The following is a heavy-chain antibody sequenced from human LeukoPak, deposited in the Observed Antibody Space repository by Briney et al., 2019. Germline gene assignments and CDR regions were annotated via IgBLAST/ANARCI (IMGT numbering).Heavy chain of an antibody. CDR1: GGSISSNHYY. D-gene: IGHD3-22*01. CDR2: IFYSGDT. CDR3: VNYYDSSGYYRGVDY. J-gene: IGHJ4*02. V-gene: IGHV4-39*07. Sequence: SETLSLTCTVSGGSISSNHYYWGWIRQPPGKGLEWIGSIFYSGDTYYNPSLKSRLTVSVDTSKNQFSLKLTSVTAADTAVYYCVNYYDSSGYYRGVDYWGQGTLVTVSS.